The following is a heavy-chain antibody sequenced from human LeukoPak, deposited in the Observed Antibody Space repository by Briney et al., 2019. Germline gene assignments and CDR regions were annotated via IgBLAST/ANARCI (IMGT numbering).Heavy chain of an antibody. CDR3: ARDLDSNTYYYDSSGL. V-gene: IGHV7-4-1*02. CDR2: INTNTGNP. D-gene: IGHD3-22*01. J-gene: IGHJ4*02. Sequence: ASVTVSCKASGYTFTSYAMNWVRQAPGQGLEWMGWINTNTGNPTYAQGFTGRFVFSLDTSVSTAYLQISSLKAEDTAVYYCARDLDSNTYYYDSSGLWGQGTLVTVSS. CDR1: GYTFTSYA.